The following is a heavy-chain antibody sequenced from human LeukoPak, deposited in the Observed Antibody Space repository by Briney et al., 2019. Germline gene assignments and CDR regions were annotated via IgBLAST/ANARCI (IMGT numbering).Heavy chain of an antibody. V-gene: IGHV1-3*01. D-gene: IGHD3-22*01. CDR3: ARVPLHDRNDYYYPQ. J-gene: IGHJ1*01. Sequence: ASVNVSCKASGYTFTDYGMHWVRQAPGQRLEWMAWINAGNGNAKYSQKFQGRVTITRDTSASTAYMELSSLRSEDTAVYYCARVPLHDRNDYYYPQWGQGTVVTVSS. CDR1: GYTFTDYG. CDR2: INAGNGNA.